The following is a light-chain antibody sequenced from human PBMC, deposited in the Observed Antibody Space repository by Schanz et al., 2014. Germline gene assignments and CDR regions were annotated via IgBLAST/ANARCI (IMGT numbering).Light chain of an antibody. CDR3: AAWDDSLNGRNWV. J-gene: IGLJ3*02. CDR2: DVS. CDR1: SSNVGSYNH. V-gene: IGLV2-18*01. Sequence: QSALTQPPSASGSPGQSVTISCTGTSSNVGSYNHVSWYQQPPGTAPKLIIYDVSNRPSGVSNRFSGSKSGNTASLTISGLQSEDEADYYCAAWDDSLNGRNWVFGGGTKLTVL.